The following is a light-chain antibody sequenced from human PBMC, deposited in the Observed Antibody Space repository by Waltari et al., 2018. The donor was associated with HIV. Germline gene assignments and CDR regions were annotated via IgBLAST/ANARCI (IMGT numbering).Light chain of an antibody. J-gene: IGKJ4*01. CDR1: QSISSN. Sequence: EIVMTQSPATLSVSPGESATLSCRASQSISSNLAWYQRRPSQTPRLLIYDASTRATDIPPRFSGSGSGTEFTLTISSLQSEDFAVYFCQQYDRWPGITFGGGTKVEI. V-gene: IGKV3-15*01. CDR2: DAS. CDR3: QQYDRWPGIT.